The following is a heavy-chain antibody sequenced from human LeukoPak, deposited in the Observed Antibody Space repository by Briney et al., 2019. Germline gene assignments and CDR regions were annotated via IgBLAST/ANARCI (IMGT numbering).Heavy chain of an antibody. CDR1: GFPFSVYE. V-gene: IGHV3-48*03. CDR3: ALVAVASDFDY. Sequence: PGGSLSLSCAVSGFPFSVYEMNWVRQAPGKGLEWVSNIGSSGAIRHYADSVKGRFSISRDNAENSLFLQMNSLRVEDTRIYYGALVAVASDFDYWGQGALVTVSS. D-gene: IGHD6-19*01. J-gene: IGHJ4*02. CDR2: IGSSGAIR.